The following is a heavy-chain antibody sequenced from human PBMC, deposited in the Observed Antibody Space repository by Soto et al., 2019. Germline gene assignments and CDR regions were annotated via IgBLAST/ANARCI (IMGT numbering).Heavy chain of an antibody. CDR2: ISGSGGST. Sequence: EVQLLESGGGLVQPGGSLRLSCAASGFTFSSYAMSWVRQAPGKGLEWVSAISGSGGSTYYADSVKGRFTISRDNSKNTLYLQMNSLRAEDTAVYYCANFPFDYDSSGHDYWGQGTLVTVSS. CDR1: GFTFSSYA. CDR3: ANFPFDYDSSGHDY. V-gene: IGHV3-23*01. D-gene: IGHD3-22*01. J-gene: IGHJ4*02.